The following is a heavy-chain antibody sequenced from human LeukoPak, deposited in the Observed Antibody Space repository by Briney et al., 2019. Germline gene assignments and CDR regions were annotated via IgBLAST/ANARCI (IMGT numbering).Heavy chain of an antibody. Sequence: GGSLRLSCAASGFTFSSYAMSWARQAPGKGLEWVSAISGSGGSTYYADSVKGRFTISRDNSKNTLYLQMNSLRAEDTAVYYCAKASSMIVVAHYDYWGQGTLVTVSS. CDR3: AKASSMIVVAHYDY. CDR1: GFTFSSYA. V-gene: IGHV3-23*01. D-gene: IGHD3-22*01. J-gene: IGHJ4*02. CDR2: ISGSGGST.